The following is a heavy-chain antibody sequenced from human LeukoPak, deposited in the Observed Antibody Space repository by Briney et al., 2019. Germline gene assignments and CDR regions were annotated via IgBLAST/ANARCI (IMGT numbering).Heavy chain of an antibody. V-gene: IGHV4-4*07. Sequence: PSETLSLTCSVSGGSISSYYWTWIRQPAGKGLEGIGRIYGRGNTKYNPSLTSRVTMSVDTSKNQLSLKLSSVTAADTAVYYCARDRSLGELTTESPSFDHWGQGTLVTVSS. CDR3: ARDRSLGELTTESPSFDH. CDR1: GGSISSYY. J-gene: IGHJ4*02. D-gene: IGHD3-16*01. CDR2: IYGRGNT.